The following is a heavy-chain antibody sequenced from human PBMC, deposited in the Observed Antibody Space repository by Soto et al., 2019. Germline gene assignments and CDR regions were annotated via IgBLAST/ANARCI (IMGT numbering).Heavy chain of an antibody. CDR1: GGSISSYY. CDR2: IYYSGST. Sequence: SETVSLTCTVSGGSISSYYWSWIRQPPGKGLEWIGYIYYSGSTNYNPSLKSRVTISVDTSKNQFSLKLSSVTAADTAVYYCARDKGALGFYYDSSGLRPDYYYYGMDVWGQGTTVTVSS. V-gene: IGHV4-59*01. J-gene: IGHJ6*02. CDR3: ARDKGALGFYYDSSGLRPDYYYYGMDV. D-gene: IGHD3-22*01.